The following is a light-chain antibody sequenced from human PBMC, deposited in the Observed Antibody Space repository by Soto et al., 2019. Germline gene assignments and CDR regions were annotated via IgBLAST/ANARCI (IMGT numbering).Light chain of an antibody. CDR1: SSDVGGYNY. CDR3: SSYTSGSTYVI. Sequence: QSVLTQSASVSGSPGQSITISCTGTSSDVGGYNYVSWYQQHPGKAPKLMIYDVSNRPSGVSNRFSGSKSGNTASLTISGLQAEDEADYYCSSYTSGSTYVIFGGGTKLTVL. CDR2: DVS. J-gene: IGLJ2*01. V-gene: IGLV2-14*01.